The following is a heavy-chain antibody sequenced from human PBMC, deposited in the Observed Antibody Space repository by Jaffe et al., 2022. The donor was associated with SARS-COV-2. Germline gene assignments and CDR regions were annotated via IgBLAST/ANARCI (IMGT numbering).Heavy chain of an antibody. CDR3: ARAFFYGSGRTNPPRYYMDV. CDR1: GGSFSGYY. D-gene: IGHD3-10*01. V-gene: IGHV4-34*01. J-gene: IGHJ6*03. Sequence: QVQLQQWGAGLLKPSETLSLTCAVYGGSFSGYYWSWIRQPPGKGLEWIGEINHSGSTNYNPSLKSRVTISVDTSKNQFSLKLSSVTAADTAVYYCARAFFYGSGRTNPPRYYMDVWGKGTTVTVSS. CDR2: INHSGST.